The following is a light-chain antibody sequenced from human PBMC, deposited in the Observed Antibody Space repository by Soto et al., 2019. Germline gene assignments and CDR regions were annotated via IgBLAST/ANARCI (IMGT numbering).Light chain of an antibody. CDR3: QQYGSSPLT. J-gene: IGKJ4*01. CDR2: AAS. CDR1: QRIARN. V-gene: IGKV3-15*01. Sequence: EVVMTQSPATLSVSPGERATLSCRASQRIARNLAWYQQKPGQAPRLLIYAASTRATGIPARFSGSGSGTEFTLTISRLEPEDFAVYYCQQYGSSPLTFGGGTKVEIK.